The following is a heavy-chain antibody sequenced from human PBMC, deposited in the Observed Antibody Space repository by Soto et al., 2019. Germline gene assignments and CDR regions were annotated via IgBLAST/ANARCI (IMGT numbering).Heavy chain of an antibody. J-gene: IGHJ5*02. CDR2: ISDDGSNK. Sequence: QVQLVESGGGVVQPGRSLRLSCAASGFTFSSYGMHWVRQAPGKGLEWVAVISDDGSNKYYADSVKGRFTISRDNSKNTLYLQMNSLRAEEPAVYYCANYCRSTSCFSGGLEHWGQGTLVTVSS. V-gene: IGHV3-30*18. CDR1: GFTFSSYG. D-gene: IGHD2-2*01. CDR3: ANYCRSTSCFSGGLEH.